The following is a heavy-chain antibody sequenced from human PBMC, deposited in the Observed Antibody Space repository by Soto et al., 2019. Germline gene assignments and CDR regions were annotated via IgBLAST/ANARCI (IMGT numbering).Heavy chain of an antibody. Sequence: QVQLQQWGAGLLKPSETLSLTCAVSGGSLSDYYWPWIRQSPGKGLEWIGEIHPSGSTNYNPSLRGRVTISLYTYKNRLCLKLTALTAADTAVYSCARGRDAYKLGNVWGHGTTVTVSS. D-gene: IGHD1-20*01. CDR1: GGSLSDYY. V-gene: IGHV4-34*01. J-gene: IGHJ6*02. CDR2: IHPSGST. CDR3: ARGRDAYKLGNV.